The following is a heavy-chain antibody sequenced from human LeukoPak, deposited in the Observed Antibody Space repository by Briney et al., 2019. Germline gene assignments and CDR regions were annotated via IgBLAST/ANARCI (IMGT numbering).Heavy chain of an antibody. CDR1: DYTLLTYG. CDR3: ARPAKGAYYYYYMDV. Sequence: ASVKVSCKASDYTLLTYGITWVRQAPGQGLEWMGWISTYNGNTHYAQKLQGRVTMTTYTSTRTAYMELRSLTSNDTGIYYCARPAKGAYYYYYMDVWGRGTTVTVSS. V-gene: IGHV1-18*01. J-gene: IGHJ6*03. D-gene: IGHD2-2*01. CDR2: ISTYNGNT.